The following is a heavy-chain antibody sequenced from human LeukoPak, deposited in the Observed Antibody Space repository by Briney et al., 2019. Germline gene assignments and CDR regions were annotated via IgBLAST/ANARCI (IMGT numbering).Heavy chain of an antibody. J-gene: IGHJ4*02. CDR2: ISGNSVTI. V-gene: IGHV3-23*01. CDR1: GSTFSTYP. D-gene: IGHD1-26*01. Sequence: GGSLRLSCTASGSTFSTYPMTWVRQAPGQGLEWVSAISGNSVTIYYADSVKGRFTISRDNSKNTLYLQMYSLRAEDTAVYYCTKILSGTYSFDLWGQGTLVTVSS. CDR3: TKILSGTYSFDL.